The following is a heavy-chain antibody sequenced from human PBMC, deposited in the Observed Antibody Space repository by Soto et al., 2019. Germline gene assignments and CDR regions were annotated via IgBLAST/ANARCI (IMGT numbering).Heavy chain of an antibody. Sequence: QVQLQESGPGLVKPSGTLSLTCAVSGGSISSSNWWSWVRQPPGKGLEWIGEIYHSGSTNYNPSLKGRVTISVDKSKTQFSLKLSSVTAADTAVYYCAREPGYCSGGSCHAPYGMDVWGQGTTVTVSS. V-gene: IGHV4-4*02. J-gene: IGHJ6*02. CDR3: AREPGYCSGGSCHAPYGMDV. D-gene: IGHD2-15*01. CDR1: GGSISSSNW. CDR2: IYHSGST.